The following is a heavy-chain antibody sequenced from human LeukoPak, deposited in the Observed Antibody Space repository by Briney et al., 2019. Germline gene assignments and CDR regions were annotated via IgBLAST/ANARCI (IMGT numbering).Heavy chain of an antibody. Sequence: GGSLRLFCTASGFAFGDYVLSWVRQALGKGLEWVGFIRSKAYGGTTEYAASVKGRFIISRDDSKNIAYLQMNSLKAEDTGVYYCSSLSSVDYWGQGALVTVSS. CDR3: SSLSSVDY. CDR2: IRSKAYGGTT. D-gene: IGHD3-22*01. V-gene: IGHV3-49*04. J-gene: IGHJ4*02. CDR1: GFAFGDYV.